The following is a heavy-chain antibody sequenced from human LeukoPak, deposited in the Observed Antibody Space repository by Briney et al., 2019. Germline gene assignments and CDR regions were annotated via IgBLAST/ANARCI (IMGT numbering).Heavy chain of an antibody. CDR2: IKQDGSEK. D-gene: IGHD4-17*01. CDR3: ARAGGDYYFDY. J-gene: IGHJ4*02. CDR1: GFTFSSYW. Sequence: GGSLRLSCAASGFTFSSYWMSWVRQATGKGLEWVANIKQDGSEKYYVDSVKGRFTISRDNAKNSLYLQMNSLRAEDTAVYYCARAGGDYYFDYWGQGTLVTVSS. V-gene: IGHV3-7*01.